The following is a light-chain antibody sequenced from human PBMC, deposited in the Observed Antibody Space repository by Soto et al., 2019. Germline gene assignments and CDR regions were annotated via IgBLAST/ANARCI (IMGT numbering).Light chain of an antibody. J-gene: IGKJ1*01. V-gene: IGKV1-39*01. CDR1: QDIRDD. CDR2: GGA. CDR3: QHSDSSPWT. Sequence: DIHMTQSPSSLVASVGDRVTIACRASQDIRDDINWYVQKPGGAPKLLVYGGARLQTGVPSRFSGSGYGTDFTLTVINLHPEDFGVYFCQHSDSSPWTFGRGT.